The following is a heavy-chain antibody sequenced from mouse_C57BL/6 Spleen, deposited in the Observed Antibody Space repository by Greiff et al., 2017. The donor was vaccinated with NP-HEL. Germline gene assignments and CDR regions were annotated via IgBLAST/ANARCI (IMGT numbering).Heavy chain of an antibody. Sequence: QVQLQQSGPELVKPGASVKISCKASGYAFSSSWMNWVKQRPGKGLEWIGRIYPGDGDTNYNGKFKGKATLTADKSSSTAYMQLSSLTSEDSAVYFCARGTTVVATRGFDYWGQGTTLTVSS. CDR3: ARGTTVVATRGFDY. V-gene: IGHV1-82*01. CDR2: IYPGDGDT. D-gene: IGHD1-1*01. CDR1: GYAFSSSW. J-gene: IGHJ2*01.